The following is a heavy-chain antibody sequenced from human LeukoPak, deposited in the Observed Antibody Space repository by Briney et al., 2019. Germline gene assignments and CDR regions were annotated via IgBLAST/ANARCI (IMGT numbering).Heavy chain of an antibody. V-gene: IGHV4-34*01. D-gene: IGHD1-7*01. CDR2: INHSGST. J-gene: IGHJ4*02. CDR3: ARGNWNYHSLDY. Sequence: SESLSLTCAVHGGSFSGYYWSWIRQPPGKGLEWIGEINHSGSTNYNPSLKSRVTISVDTSKNQFSLKLSPVTAADTAVYYCARGNWNYHSLDYWGQGTLVTVSS. CDR1: GGSFSGYY.